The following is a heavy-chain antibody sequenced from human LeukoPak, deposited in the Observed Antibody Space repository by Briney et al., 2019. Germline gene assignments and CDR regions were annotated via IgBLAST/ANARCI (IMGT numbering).Heavy chain of an antibody. V-gene: IGHV5-51*01. CDR1: GYRFTSYW. J-gene: IGHJ4*02. CDR3: ARLGAYYSENSGYPSDY. Sequence: GESLKISCKASGYRFTSYWIGWVRQMPGKGLEWLGMIYPDDSDIRYSPSIQGQVSFSADKSISTAYLQWRSLRGSDTAIYYCARLGAYYSENSGYPSDYWGQGTLVTVSS. CDR2: IYPDDSDI. D-gene: IGHD5-12*01.